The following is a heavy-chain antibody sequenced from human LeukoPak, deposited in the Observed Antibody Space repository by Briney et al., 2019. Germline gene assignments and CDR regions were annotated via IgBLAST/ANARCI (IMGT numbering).Heavy chain of an antibody. J-gene: IGHJ5*02. V-gene: IGHV4-30-2*01. CDR2: ISHSGST. Sequence: PSETLSLTCAVSAGSISSGGYSWSWIRQPPGKGLEWIGYISHSGSTYYNPSLKSRVTISVDRSKNQFSLKLSSVTAADTAMYYCARGRDYGDYARFDPWGQGTLVTVSS. CDR1: AGSISSGGYS. CDR3: ARGRDYGDYARFDP. D-gene: IGHD4-17*01.